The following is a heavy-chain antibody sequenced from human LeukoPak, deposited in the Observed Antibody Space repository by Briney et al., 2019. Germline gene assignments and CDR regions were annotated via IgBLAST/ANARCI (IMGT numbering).Heavy chain of an antibody. CDR1: GFTFRSYN. D-gene: IGHD5-12*01. CDR2: ITGGSTTI. CDR3: ARDEIVATTKANYYYYMDV. V-gene: IGHV3-48*04. Sequence: GGSLRLSCAASGFTFRSYNMNWVRQAPGKGLEWVSYITGGSTTIYYADSVKGRFTISRDNAKNSLYLQMNSLRAEDTAVYYCARDEIVATTKANYYYYMDVWGKGTTVTISS. J-gene: IGHJ6*03.